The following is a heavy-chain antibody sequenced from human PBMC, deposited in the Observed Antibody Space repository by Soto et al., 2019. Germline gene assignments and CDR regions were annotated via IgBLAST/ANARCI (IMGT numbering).Heavy chain of an antibody. CDR2: IYYSGST. CDR3: AGSNYDYVWGSYRSHYFDY. CDR1: GGSISSYY. D-gene: IGHD3-16*02. Sequence: PSETLSLTCTVSGGSISSYYWSWIRQPPGKGLEWIGYIYYSGSTNYNPSLKSRVTISVDTSKNQFSLKLSSVTAADTAVYYCAGSNYDYVWGSYRSHYFDYWGQGTLVTVSS. J-gene: IGHJ4*02. V-gene: IGHV4-59*01.